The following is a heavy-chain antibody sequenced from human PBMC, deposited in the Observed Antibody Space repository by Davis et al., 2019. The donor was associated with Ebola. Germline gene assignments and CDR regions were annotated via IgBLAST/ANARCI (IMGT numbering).Heavy chain of an antibody. CDR3: ARDVGYSYGLRD. D-gene: IGHD5-18*01. Sequence: SETLSLTCTVSGGSISSSSYYWGWIRQPPGKGLEWIGSIYYSGSTYYNPSLKSRVTISVDTSKNQFSLKLSSVTAADTAVYYCARDVGYSYGLRDWGQGTLVTVSS. V-gene: IGHV4-39*02. CDR1: GGSISSSSYY. J-gene: IGHJ4*02. CDR2: IYYSGST.